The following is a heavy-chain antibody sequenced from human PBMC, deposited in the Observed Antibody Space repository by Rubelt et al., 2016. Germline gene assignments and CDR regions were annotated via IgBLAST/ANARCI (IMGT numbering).Heavy chain of an antibody. CDR2: ISSSGRAI. CDR1: GFTFTGYW. Sequence: EVQLVESGGGLVQPGGSLRLSCAASGFTFTGYWMHWVRQAPGKGLEWVSYISSSGRAIYYADPVKGRFTISRDNAKNSLYLQMNSLRAEDTAGYYCARVPSVSIDYWGQGTLVTVSA. V-gene: IGHV3-48*04. CDR3: ARVPSVSIDY. D-gene: IGHD5/OR15-5a*01. J-gene: IGHJ4*02.